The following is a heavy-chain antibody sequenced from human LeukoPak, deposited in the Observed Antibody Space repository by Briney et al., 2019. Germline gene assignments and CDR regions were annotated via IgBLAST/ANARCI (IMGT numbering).Heavy chain of an antibody. V-gene: IGHV3-23*01. D-gene: IGHD2-15*01. CDR2: ISGDNPGT. CDR1: GVTFSTYA. J-gene: IGHJ4*02. Sequence: GGSLRLSCAASGVTFSTYAMSWVRQTPGKGLEWVAAISGDNPGTYHANSVKGRFTISRDNSKNTLHLQMSGLRAEDTARYYCAKAPVGHCSGAFCYHFDSWGQGTLVTVSS. CDR3: AKAPVGHCSGAFCYHFDS.